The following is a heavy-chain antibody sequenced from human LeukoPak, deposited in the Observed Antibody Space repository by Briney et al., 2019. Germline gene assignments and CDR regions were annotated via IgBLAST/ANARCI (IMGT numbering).Heavy chain of an antibody. CDR2: ISGSGGST. CDR3: AKLTPPWMIVMVIHSTYYFDY. V-gene: IGHV3-23*01. CDR1: GFTFSSYA. D-gene: IGHD3-22*01. J-gene: IGHJ4*02. Sequence: GGSLRLSCAASGFTFSSYAMSWVRQAPGKGLEWVSAISGSGGSTYYADSVKGRFTISRDNSKNTLYLQMNSLRAEDTAVYYCAKLTPPWMIVMVIHSTYYFDYWGQGTLVTVSS.